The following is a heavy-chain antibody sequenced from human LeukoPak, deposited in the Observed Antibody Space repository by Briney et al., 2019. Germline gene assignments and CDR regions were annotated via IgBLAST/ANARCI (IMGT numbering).Heavy chain of an antibody. CDR1: GYTFTGYY. J-gene: IGHJ4*02. V-gene: IGHV1-2*02. D-gene: IGHD3-9*01. CDR3: ARDRAYYDILTGYYFFDY. CDR2: INPNSGGT. Sequence: ASVKVSCKASGYTFTGYYMHWVRQAPGQGLEWMGWINPNSGGTNYAQKFQGRVTMTRDTSISTAYMELSRLRSDDTAVCYCARDRAYYDILTGYYFFDYWGQGTLVTVSS.